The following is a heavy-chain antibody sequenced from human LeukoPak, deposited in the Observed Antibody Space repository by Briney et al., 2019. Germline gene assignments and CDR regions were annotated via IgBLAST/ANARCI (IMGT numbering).Heavy chain of an antibody. Sequence: PPASVKVSCKASGGTFSSYAISWVRQVPGQGLEWMGGIIPIFGTANYAQKFQGRVTITTDESTSTAYMELSSLRSEDTAVYYCARGLRAYYYDSSGYGSAFDIWGQGTMVTVSS. CDR2: IIPIFGTA. J-gene: IGHJ3*02. CDR3: ARGLRAYYYDSSGYGSAFDI. V-gene: IGHV1-69*05. D-gene: IGHD3-22*01. CDR1: GGTFSSYA.